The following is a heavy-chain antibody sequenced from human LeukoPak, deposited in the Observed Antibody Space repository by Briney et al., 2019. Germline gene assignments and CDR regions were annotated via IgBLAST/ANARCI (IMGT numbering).Heavy chain of an antibody. Sequence: SETLSLTCAVYGGSFSGYYWSWIRQPPGKGLEWIGEINHSGSTNYNPSLKSRVTISVDTSKNQFSLKLSSVTAADTAVYYCARVFDSSDYHDAFDIWGQGTMVTVSS. V-gene: IGHV4-34*01. D-gene: IGHD3-22*01. CDR3: ARVFDSSDYHDAFDI. CDR1: GGSFSGYY. CDR2: INHSGST. J-gene: IGHJ3*02.